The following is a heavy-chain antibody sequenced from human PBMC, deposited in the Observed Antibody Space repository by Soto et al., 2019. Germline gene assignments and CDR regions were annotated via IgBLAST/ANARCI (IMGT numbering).Heavy chain of an antibody. CDR3: ARHSLGIAVAGSSYYYGMDV. V-gene: IGHV5-51*01. CDR1: GYSFTSYW. Sequence: GESLKISCKGSGYSFTSYWIGWVRQMPGKGLEWMGIIYPGDPDTRYSPSFQGQVTISADKSISTAYLQWSSLKASDTAMYYCARHSLGIAVAGSSYYYGMDVWGQGTTVTVS. J-gene: IGHJ6*02. D-gene: IGHD6-19*01. CDR2: IYPGDPDT.